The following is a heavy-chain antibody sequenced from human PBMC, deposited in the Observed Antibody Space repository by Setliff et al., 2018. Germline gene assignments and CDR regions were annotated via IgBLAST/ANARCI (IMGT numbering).Heavy chain of an antibody. CDR2: LDPEDEET. J-gene: IGHJ4*02. V-gene: IGHV1-24*01. D-gene: IGHD5-12*01. CDR1: GYRLIEVS. CDR3: ARSGWLREYYFDY. Sequence: ASVKVSCKVSGYRLIEVSMHWVRQAPGKGLEWMGGLDPEDEETIYAQKFQGRVTMTEDTSTDAAYMELSSLRSEDTAVYYCARSGWLREYYFDYWGQGTLVTVSS.